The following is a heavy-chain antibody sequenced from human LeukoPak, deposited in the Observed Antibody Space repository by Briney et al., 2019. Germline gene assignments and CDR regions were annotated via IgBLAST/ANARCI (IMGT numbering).Heavy chain of an antibody. CDR2: ISSSSSYI. CDR1: GFTFSSYS. J-gene: IGHJ4*02. CDR3: ARGGEVLLWFGELLSDY. D-gene: IGHD3-10*01. Sequence: GSLRLSCAASGFTFSSYSMNWVRQAPGKGLEWVSSISSSSSYIYYADSVKGRFTISRDNAKNSLYLQMNSLRAEDTAVYYCARGGEVLLWFGELLSDYWGQGTLVTVSS. V-gene: IGHV3-21*01.